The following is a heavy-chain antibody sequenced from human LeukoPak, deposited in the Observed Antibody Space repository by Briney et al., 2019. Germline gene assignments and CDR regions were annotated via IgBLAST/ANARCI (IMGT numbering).Heavy chain of an antibody. Sequence: GGSLRLSCAAPGFTFSSYWMSWVRQAPGKGLEWVANIKQDGSEKYYVDSVKGRFTISRDNAKNSLYLQMNSLRAEDTAVYYCVREFSGGYFDYWGQGTLVTVSS. D-gene: IGHD3-16*01. V-gene: IGHV3-7*05. CDR2: IKQDGSEK. CDR3: VREFSGGYFDY. CDR1: GFTFSSYW. J-gene: IGHJ4*02.